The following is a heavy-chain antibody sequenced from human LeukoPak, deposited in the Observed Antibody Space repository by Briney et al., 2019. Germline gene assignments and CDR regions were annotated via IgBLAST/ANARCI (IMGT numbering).Heavy chain of an antibody. CDR1: GGSISSYY. V-gene: IGHV4-59*01. Sequence: SETLSLTCTVSGGSISSYYWSWIRQPPGKGLEWIGYIYYSGSTNYNPSLKSRVTISVDTSKNQFSLKLSSVTAADTAVYYCARDPSSSYFDYWGQGTLVTVPS. D-gene: IGHD6-13*01. CDR2: IYYSGST. CDR3: ARDPSSSYFDY. J-gene: IGHJ4*02.